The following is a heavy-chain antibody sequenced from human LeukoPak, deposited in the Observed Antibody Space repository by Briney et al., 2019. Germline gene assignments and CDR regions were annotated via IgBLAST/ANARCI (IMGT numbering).Heavy chain of an antibody. J-gene: IGHJ4*02. Sequence: GASVKVSCKASGYTLTSYFMHWVRQAPGQGLEWMGIINPSGGSTGYAQKFQGRVTVTRDTSPSTVYMELSSLRLEDTAVYYCAKESRASSGSSISFDYWGQGTLFTVSS. V-gene: IGHV1-46*01. CDR2: INPSGGST. CDR1: GYTLTSYF. CDR3: AKESRASSGSSISFDY. D-gene: IGHD1-26*01.